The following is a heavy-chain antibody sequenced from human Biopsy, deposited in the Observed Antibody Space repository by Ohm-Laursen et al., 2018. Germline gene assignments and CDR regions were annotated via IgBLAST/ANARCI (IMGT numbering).Heavy chain of an antibody. CDR1: GFTFSDYY. CDR2: ITNTGRTV. J-gene: IGHJ6*02. CDR3: ARELGNGMDV. Sequence: SLRLSCTASGFTFSDYYMNWIRQAPGKGPEWVSFITNTGRTVYVDSVKGRFTISRDNADNSLHLQMKSLRAEDTAVYYCARELGNGMDVWGQGTPVTVSS. V-gene: IGHV3-11*01.